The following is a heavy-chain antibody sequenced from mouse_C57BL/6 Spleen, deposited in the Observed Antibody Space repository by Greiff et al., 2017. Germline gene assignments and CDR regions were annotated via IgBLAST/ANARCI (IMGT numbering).Heavy chain of an antibody. CDR2: IYPGDGDT. V-gene: IGHV1-80*01. J-gene: IGHJ2*01. CDR3: ARGGVYYDYYFDY. CDR1: GYAFSSYW. Sequence: VQLQQSGAELVKPGASVKISCKASGYAFSSYWMNWVKQRPGKGLEWIGQIYPGDGDTNYNGKFKGKATLTADKSSSTAYMQLSSLTSEDSAVYFCARGGVYYDYYFDYWGQGTTHTVSS. D-gene: IGHD2-4*01.